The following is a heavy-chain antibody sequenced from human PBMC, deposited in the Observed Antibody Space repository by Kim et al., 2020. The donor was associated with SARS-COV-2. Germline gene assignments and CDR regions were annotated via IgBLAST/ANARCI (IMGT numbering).Heavy chain of an antibody. CDR2: TYYRSKWYN. CDR3: ARGREDGYYDFWSGYYSYYYYGMDV. CDR1: GDSVSSNSAA. V-gene: IGHV6-1*01. J-gene: IGHJ6*02. Sequence: SQTLSLTCAISGDSVSSNSAAWNWIRQSPSRGLEWLGRTYYRSKWYNDYAVSVKSRITINPDTSKNQFSLQLNSVTPEDTAVHYCARGREDGYYDFWSGYYSYYYYGMDVWGQGTTVTVSS. D-gene: IGHD3-3*01.